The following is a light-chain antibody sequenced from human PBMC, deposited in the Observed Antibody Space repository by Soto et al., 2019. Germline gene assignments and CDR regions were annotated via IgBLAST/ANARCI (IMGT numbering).Light chain of an antibody. CDR1: QSLSSN. J-gene: IGKJ1*01. CDR2: GAS. Sequence: EIVMVQSPDTLSLSPGERATLSFRASQSLSSNLAWYQQKPGQAPRLLIYGASSRATGIPDRFSGSGFGTYVTLTISRLEPEDFAVYYCQQYGSSSTFGQGTKVDIK. V-gene: IGKV3-20*01. CDR3: QQYGSSST.